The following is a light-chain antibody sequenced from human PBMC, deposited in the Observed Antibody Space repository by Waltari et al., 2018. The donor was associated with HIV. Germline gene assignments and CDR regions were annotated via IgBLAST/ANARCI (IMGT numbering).Light chain of an antibody. CDR3: QQSNSVPDT. CDR1: QSISTY. Sequence: DIQMTQSPSSLSASVGDRVPITCRASQSISTYLNWYQQKPGKAPKFLIYRASPLQSGVPSRFSGSGSGTDFTLTISSLQPEDFGTYYCQQSNSVPDTFGQGTKLEIK. J-gene: IGKJ2*01. CDR2: RAS. V-gene: IGKV1-39*01.